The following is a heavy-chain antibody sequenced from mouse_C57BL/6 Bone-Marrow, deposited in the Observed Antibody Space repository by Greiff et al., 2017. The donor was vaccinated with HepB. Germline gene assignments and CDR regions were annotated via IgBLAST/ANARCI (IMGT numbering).Heavy chain of an antibody. CDR3: ARHEEEGITTVVAPFAY. V-gene: IGHV1-62-2*01. J-gene: IGHJ3*01. Sequence: VKLVESGAELVKPGASVKLSCKASGYTFTEYTIHWVKQRSGQGLEWIGWFYPGSGSIKYNEKFKDKATLTADKSSSTVYMELSRLTSEDAAVYFCARHEEEGITTVVAPFAYWGQGTLVTVSA. CDR2: FYPGSGSI. CDR1: GYTFTEYT. D-gene: IGHD1-1*01.